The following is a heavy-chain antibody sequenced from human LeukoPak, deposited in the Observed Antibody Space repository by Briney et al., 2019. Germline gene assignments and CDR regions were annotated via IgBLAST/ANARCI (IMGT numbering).Heavy chain of an antibody. CDR1: GGSISSYY. CDR2: IYYSGST. D-gene: IGHD2-21*02. J-gene: IGHJ4*02. CDR3: VRVTMVTALSELGY. Sequence: SETLSLTCTVSGGSISSYYWSWIRQPPGKGLEWIGYIYYSGSTNYNPSLKSRVTISVDTSKNQFSLKLSSVTAADTAVYYCVRVTMVTALSELGYWGQGTLVTVSS. V-gene: IGHV4-59*01.